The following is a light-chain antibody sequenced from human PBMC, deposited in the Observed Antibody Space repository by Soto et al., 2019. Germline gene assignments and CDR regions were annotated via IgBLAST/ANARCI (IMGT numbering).Light chain of an antibody. CDR1: SSDVGGYNY. Sequence: QSALTQPASVSGSPGQSITISCTGTSSDVGGYNYVSWYQQHPGKAPKLMIYEVSNRPSGVSNRFSGSKSGNTASLTISGLQAEDAADYYCSSYTSSSTPVFGGGTKLTV. V-gene: IGLV2-14*01. J-gene: IGLJ2*01. CDR3: SSYTSSSTPV. CDR2: EVS.